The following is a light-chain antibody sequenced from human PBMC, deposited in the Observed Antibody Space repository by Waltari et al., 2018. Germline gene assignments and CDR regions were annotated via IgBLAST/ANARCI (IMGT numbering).Light chain of an antibody. Sequence: QSALTQPPSVSGSPGPSVTISCPGPSSDVGSYNRVSWFPQPPGTAPKLMIYEVSNRPSGVPDRFSGSKSGNTASLTISGLQAEDEADYYCSSYTTRSTWVFGGGTKLTVL. CDR2: EVS. CDR1: SSDVGSYNR. J-gene: IGLJ3*02. V-gene: IGLV2-18*02. CDR3: SSYTTRSTWV.